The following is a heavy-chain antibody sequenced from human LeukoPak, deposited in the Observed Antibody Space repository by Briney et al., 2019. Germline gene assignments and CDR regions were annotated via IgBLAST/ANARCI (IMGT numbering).Heavy chain of an antibody. CDR1: GFTFSSYE. CDR2: ISWNSGSI. CDR3: ARVDRTYYDFWSGYYH. Sequence: GGSLRLSCAAPGFTFSSYEMNWVRQAPGKGLEWVSGISWNSGSIGYADSVKGRFTISRDNAKNSLYLQMNSLRAEDTAVYYCARVDRTYYDFWSGYYHWGQGTLVTVSS. J-gene: IGHJ5*02. D-gene: IGHD3-3*01. V-gene: IGHV3-9*01.